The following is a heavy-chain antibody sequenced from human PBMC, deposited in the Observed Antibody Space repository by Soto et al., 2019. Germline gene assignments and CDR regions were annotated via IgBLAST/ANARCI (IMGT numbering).Heavy chain of an antibody. CDR3: AAPRDEYGSGVSWFTYGMDI. CDR1: GFTFSDYA. V-gene: IGHV3-23*01. Sequence: GGSLRLACLASGFTFSDYAMTWVRHVPGRGLEWVASLDGAGGSTYYADSVRGRFTISRDNSQNTLFLQMKRLTVDDTAIYYCAAPRDEYGSGVSWFTYGMDIWGQGTTVTVSS. CDR2: LDGAGGST. D-gene: IGHD3-10*01. J-gene: IGHJ6*02.